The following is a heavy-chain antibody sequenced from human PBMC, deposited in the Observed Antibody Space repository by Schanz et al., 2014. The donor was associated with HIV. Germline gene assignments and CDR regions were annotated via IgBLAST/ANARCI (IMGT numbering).Heavy chain of an antibody. J-gene: IGHJ5*02. CDR2: ISYDGGNK. D-gene: IGHD6-13*01. CDR3: AREYYSRNWNWFDP. CDR1: GFTFSSYG. Sequence: QVQLVESGGGVVQPGRSLRLSCAASGFTFSSYGMHWVRQAPGKGLEWVATISYDGGNKYYADSVKGRFTVSRDNSKNMLYLQMNSLRAEDTAVYYCAREYYSRNWNWFDPWGQGTLVTVSS. V-gene: IGHV3-33*05.